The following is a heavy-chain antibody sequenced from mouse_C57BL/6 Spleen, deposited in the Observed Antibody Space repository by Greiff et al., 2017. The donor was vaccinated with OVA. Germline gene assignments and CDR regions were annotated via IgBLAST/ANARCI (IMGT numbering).Heavy chain of an antibody. J-gene: IGHJ4*01. Sequence: VQLQQSGPGLVQPSQSLSITCTVSGFSLTSYGVHWVRQSPGKGLEWLGVIWSGGSTDYNAAFISRLSISKDNSKSQVFFKMNSLQADDTAIYYCARSEYGGGGPYYYAMDYWGQGTSVTVSS. CDR3: ARSEYGGGGPYYYAMDY. V-gene: IGHV2-2*01. D-gene: IGHD5-1*01. CDR1: GFSLTSYG. CDR2: IWSGGST.